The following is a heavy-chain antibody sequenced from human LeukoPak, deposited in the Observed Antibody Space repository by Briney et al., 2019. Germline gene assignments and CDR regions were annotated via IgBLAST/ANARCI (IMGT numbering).Heavy chain of an antibody. CDR1: GGSISSGGYY. CDR3: ARVRYYDSSGYYEYFDY. V-gene: IGHV4-31*03. Sequence: SETLSLTCTVSGGSISSGGYYWSWIRQHPGKGLEWIGYIYYSGSTYYNPSLKSRVTISVDTSKNQFSLKLSSVTAADTAVYHCARVRYYDSSGYYEYFDYWGQGTLVTVSS. J-gene: IGHJ4*02. D-gene: IGHD3-22*01. CDR2: IYYSGST.